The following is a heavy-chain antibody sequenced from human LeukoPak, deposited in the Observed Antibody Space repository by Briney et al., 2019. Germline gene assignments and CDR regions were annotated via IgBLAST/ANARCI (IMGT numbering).Heavy chain of an antibody. CDR3: ARGKSGFSP. Sequence: ASVKVSCKASGYTFTENYIHWVRQAPGHGLEWMGLINQYTGDANYTEKFQGRVTMTRDTSVSTAYMHLSRLRSDDTAVYYCARGKSGFSPWGQGTPVTVSS. CDR1: GYTFTENY. D-gene: IGHD3-22*01. CDR2: INQYTGDA. J-gene: IGHJ4*02. V-gene: IGHV1-2*02.